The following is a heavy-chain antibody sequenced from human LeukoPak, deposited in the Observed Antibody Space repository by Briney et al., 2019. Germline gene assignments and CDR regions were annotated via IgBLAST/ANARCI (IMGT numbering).Heavy chain of an antibody. D-gene: IGHD6-13*01. CDR2: IIPIFGTA. CDR3: ARGRVSSSSWSSTYYYYFYMDV. CDR1: GGTFSNYA. V-gene: IGHV1-69*06. Sequence: ASVKVSCKASGGTFSNYAISWVRQAPGQGLEWMGGIIPIFGTANYAQKFRGRVTITADKSTRTAYMELSSLRSEDTAVYFCARGRVSSSSWSSTYYYYFYMDVWGKGTTVTVSS. J-gene: IGHJ6*03.